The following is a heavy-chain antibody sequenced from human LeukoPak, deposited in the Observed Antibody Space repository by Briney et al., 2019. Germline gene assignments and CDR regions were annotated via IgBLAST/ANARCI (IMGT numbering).Heavy chain of an antibody. Sequence: ASVKVSCKASGYWFTSYGIIWVRQAPGQGLEWMGGISAHNGNTNYGQKLQGRVTMTTDTTTSTAYMELRSLRSDDTAVYYCARGDDYGDYLSAFDIWGQGTMVTVSS. D-gene: IGHD4-17*01. J-gene: IGHJ3*02. CDR3: ARGDDYGDYLSAFDI. CDR2: ISAHNGNT. V-gene: IGHV1-18*04. CDR1: GYWFTSYG.